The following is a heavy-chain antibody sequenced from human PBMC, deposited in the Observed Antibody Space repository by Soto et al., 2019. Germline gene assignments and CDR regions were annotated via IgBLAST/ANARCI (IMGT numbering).Heavy chain of an antibody. V-gene: IGHV3-23*01. D-gene: IGHD3-22*01. CDR3: ARAKYFYDYQAGTWFDP. CDR2: ISSSGGTT. Sequence: PGGPLRLSCTASGFTFSSSAMSWVRQAPGKGLEWVSAISSSGGTTYYADSVKGRFTISRDNAKNSLYLQMNSLRAEDTAVYYCARAKYFYDYQAGTWFDPWGQGNLLTISS. J-gene: IGHJ5*02. CDR1: GFTFSSSA.